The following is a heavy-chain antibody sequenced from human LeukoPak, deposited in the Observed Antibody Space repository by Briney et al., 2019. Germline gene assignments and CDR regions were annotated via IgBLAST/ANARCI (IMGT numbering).Heavy chain of an antibody. CDR3: ARQWLVLDY. J-gene: IGHJ4*02. CDR2: ISSSSSTI. CDR1: GFTFSSYS. D-gene: IGHD6-19*01. Sequence: GGSLRLPCAASGFTFSSYSMTWVRQAPGKGLEWVSYISSSSSTIYYADSVKGRFTISRDNAKNSLYLQMNSLRAEDTAVYYCARQWLVLDYWGQGTLVTVSS. V-gene: IGHV3-48*01.